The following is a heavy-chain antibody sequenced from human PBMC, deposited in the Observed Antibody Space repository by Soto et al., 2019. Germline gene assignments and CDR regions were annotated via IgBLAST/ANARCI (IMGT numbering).Heavy chain of an antibody. V-gene: IGHV1-18*01. CDR2: ISAYNGNT. Sequence: GASVKVSCKASGYTFTSYGISWVRQAPGQGLEWMGWISAYNGNTNYAQKLQGRVTMTTDTSTSTAYMELRSLRSDDTAVYYCARVPPPSEKTSSSWPRFDPWGQGTLVTVSS. D-gene: IGHD6-13*01. CDR1: GYTFTSYG. J-gene: IGHJ5*02. CDR3: ARVPPPSEKTSSSWPRFDP.